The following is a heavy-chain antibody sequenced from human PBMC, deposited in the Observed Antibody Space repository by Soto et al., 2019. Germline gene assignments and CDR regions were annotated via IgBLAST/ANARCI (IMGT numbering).Heavy chain of an antibody. D-gene: IGHD6-6*01. V-gene: IGHV1-69*13. J-gene: IGHJ4*02. CDR2: IIPIFGTA. CDR3: ARGIAARPDSYYFDY. Sequence: GXSVNISCKASGGTFSSYAISWVRQAPGQGLEWMGGIIPIFGTANYAQKFQGRVTITADESTSTAYMELSSLRSEDTAVYYCARGIAARPDSYYFDYWGQGTLVTVS. CDR1: GGTFSSYA.